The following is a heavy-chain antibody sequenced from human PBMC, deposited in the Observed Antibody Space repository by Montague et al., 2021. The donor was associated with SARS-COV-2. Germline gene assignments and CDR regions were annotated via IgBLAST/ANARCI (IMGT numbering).Heavy chain of an antibody. CDR3: ARGFRQLVLFDYYYYGMTS. V-gene: IGHV4-61*02. Sequence: TLSLTCTVSGDSISSGSYYWSWIRQPAGKGLEWIGRIYTSGSTNYNPSLKSRVTISVDTSKNQFSLKLSSVTAADTAVYYCARGFRQLVLFDYYYYGMTSGAKGPRSPSP. CDR2: IYTSGST. CDR1: GDSISSGSYY. J-gene: IGHJ6*02. D-gene: IGHD6-13*01.